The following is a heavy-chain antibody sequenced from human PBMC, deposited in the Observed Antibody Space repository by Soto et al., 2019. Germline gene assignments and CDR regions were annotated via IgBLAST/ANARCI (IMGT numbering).Heavy chain of an antibody. Sequence: PRLSCAASGFTFEDYAMSWVRQPPGKGLEWVSGITWNSGSIAYADSVKGRFTISRDNAKNSLYLQMNSLSAEDTALYYCAKGSHYGVWSCYPNPINWFVARGQETSDTVSS. V-gene: IGHV3-9*01. CDR1: GFTFEDYA. CDR2: ITWNSGSI. D-gene: IGHD2-8*01. CDR3: AKGSHYGVWSCYPNPINWFVA. J-gene: IGHJ5*01.